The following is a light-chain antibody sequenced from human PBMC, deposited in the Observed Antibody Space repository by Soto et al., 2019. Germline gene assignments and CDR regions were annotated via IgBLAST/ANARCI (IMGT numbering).Light chain of an antibody. CDR2: KAS. J-gene: IGKJ1*01. CDR3: QQYHSYPRT. Sequence: DIQMTQSPSTLSASVGDRVTITCRASQSISSWLAWYQQKPGKAPKLLIYKASSLESGVPSRFSGSGSGTECTLTISSLQPDDFATYYCQQYHSYPRTFGQGTKVEIK. V-gene: IGKV1-5*03. CDR1: QSISSW.